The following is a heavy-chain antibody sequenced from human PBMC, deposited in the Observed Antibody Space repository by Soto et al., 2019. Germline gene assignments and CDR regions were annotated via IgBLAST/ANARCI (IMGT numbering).Heavy chain of an antibody. CDR1: GGSISSGGYY. CDR3: ARAAHYSSPFRWFDP. CDR2: IYYSGST. J-gene: IGHJ5*02. V-gene: IGHV4-31*03. D-gene: IGHD6-13*01. Sequence: SETLSLTCTVSGGSISSGGYYWSWIRQHPGKGLEWIGYIYYSGSTYYNPSLKSRVTISVDTSKNQFSLKLSSVTAADTAVYYCARAAHYSSPFRWFDPWGQGTLVTVSS.